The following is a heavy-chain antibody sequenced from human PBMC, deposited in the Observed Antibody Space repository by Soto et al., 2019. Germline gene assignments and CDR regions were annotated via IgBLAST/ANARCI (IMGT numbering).Heavy chain of an antibody. V-gene: IGHV4-31*03. CDR3: ARDHKWDGMDV. D-gene: IGHD1-26*01. CDR1: GGSFSSDSFI. Sequence: QVQLEESGPGLVKPSQTLSLTCSVSGGSFSSDSFIWSWVRQFQGKGLEWIGYIYYSGTTYYNPSLRSRVMMSVDTSKNQFSLHLSSVTAADTAVYYCARDHKWDGMDVWGQGATVTVSS. CDR2: IYYSGTT. J-gene: IGHJ6*02.